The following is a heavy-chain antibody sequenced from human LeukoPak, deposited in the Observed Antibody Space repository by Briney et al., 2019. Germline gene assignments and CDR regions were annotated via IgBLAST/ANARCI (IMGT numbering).Heavy chain of an antibody. CDR2: ISGSGGST. CDR3: AKASYYYDSSGYYVESYFDY. V-gene: IGHV3-23*01. D-gene: IGHD3-22*01. CDR1: GFSFSGYA. Sequence: GGSLRLSCAASGFSFSGYAMCWVRQAPGKGLEWVSAISGSGGSTYYADSVQGRFTISRDNSENTLYLQMNSLRAVDTAVYYCAKASYYYDSSGYYVESYFDYWGQGTLVTVSS. J-gene: IGHJ4*02.